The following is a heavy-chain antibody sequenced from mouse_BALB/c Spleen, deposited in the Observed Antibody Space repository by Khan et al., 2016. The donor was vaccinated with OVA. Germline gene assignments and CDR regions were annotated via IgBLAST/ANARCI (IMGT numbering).Heavy chain of an antibody. CDR1: GYSFTGYF. Sequence: EVQLKESGPELVKPGASVKISCKASGYSFTGYFMNWVKQSHGKSLEWIGRINPYNGDTFSNQKFKGKATLTVDKSSSTAHMELLSLTSEDSAVYSCTDGYYRDALDYWGQGTSVTVSS. CDR3: TDGYYRDALDY. J-gene: IGHJ4*01. V-gene: IGHV1-37*01. D-gene: IGHD2-3*01. CDR2: INPYNGDT.